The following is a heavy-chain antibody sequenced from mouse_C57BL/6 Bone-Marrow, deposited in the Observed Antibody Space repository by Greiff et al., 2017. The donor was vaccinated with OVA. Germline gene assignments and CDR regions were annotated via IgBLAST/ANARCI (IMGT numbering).Heavy chain of an antibody. CDR3: ARLEYYYGSSYPFDY. V-gene: IGHV1-55*01. D-gene: IGHD1-1*01. Sequence: QVQLQQPGAELVKPGASVKMSCKASGYTFTSYWITWVKQRPGQGLEWIGDIYPGSGSTNYNEKFKSKATLTVDTSSSTAYMQLSSLTSEDSAVYYWARLEYYYGSSYPFDYWGQGTTLTVSS. CDR2: IYPGSGST. J-gene: IGHJ2*01. CDR1: GYTFTSYW.